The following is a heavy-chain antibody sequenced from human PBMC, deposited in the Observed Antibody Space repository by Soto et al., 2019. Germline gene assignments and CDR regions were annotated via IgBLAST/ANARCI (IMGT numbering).Heavy chain of an antibody. V-gene: IGHV1-69*13. Sequence: SVKVSCKASGGTFSSYAISWVRQAPGQGLEWMGGIIPIFGTANYAQKFQGRVTITADESTSTAYMELSSLRSEDTAVYYCARAPVVSSSFARSYYFDYWGQGTLVTISS. J-gene: IGHJ4*02. CDR1: GGTFSSYA. D-gene: IGHD6-6*01. CDR3: ARAPVVSSSFARSYYFDY. CDR2: IIPIFGTA.